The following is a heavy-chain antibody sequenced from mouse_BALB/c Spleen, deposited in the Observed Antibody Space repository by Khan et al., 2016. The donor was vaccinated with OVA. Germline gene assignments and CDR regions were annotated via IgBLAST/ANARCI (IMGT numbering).Heavy chain of an antibody. CDR1: GFSLTSYG. Sequence: QVQLKESGPGLVAPSQSLSITCTISGFSLTSYGVHWVRQPPGKGLEWLVVIWSDGSTTYNSALKSRLSISKDNSKSQVFLKMNSLQTDDTAMYYCARHYGSSYWYFDVWGAGTTVTVSS. CDR2: IWSDGST. V-gene: IGHV2-6-1*01. D-gene: IGHD1-1*01. J-gene: IGHJ1*01. CDR3: ARHYGSSYWYFDV.